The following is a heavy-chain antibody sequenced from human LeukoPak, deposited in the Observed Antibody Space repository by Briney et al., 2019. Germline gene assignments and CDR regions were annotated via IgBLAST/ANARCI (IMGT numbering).Heavy chain of an antibody. J-gene: IGHJ6*02. CDR1: GYTFTGYY. CDR3: ARPGHGPNTHTQYYYYYGMDV. V-gene: IGHV1-2*02. D-gene: IGHD3-10*01. CDR2: INPNSGGT. Sequence: GASVKVSCKASGYTFTGYYMHWVRQAPGQGLEWMGWINPNSGGTNYAQKFQGRVTMTRDTSISTAYMELSRLRSDDTAVYYCARPGHGPNTHTQYYYYYGMDVWGQGTTVTVSS.